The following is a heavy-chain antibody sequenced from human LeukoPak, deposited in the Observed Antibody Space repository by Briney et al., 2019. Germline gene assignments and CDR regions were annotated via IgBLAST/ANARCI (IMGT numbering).Heavy chain of an antibody. CDR3: TRESAAFSPFGF. CDR1: GGSMLRTNW. CDR2: VHLNGAT. Sequence: SETLCLTCAVSGGSMLRTNWWGWLRQPPGKGLEWTGEVHLNGATNYTPSVEGRVTMSIDKSKNPLSLEVISVTAADTAMYYCTRESAAFSPFGFWGQGTLVTVSS. D-gene: IGHD3-3*01. V-gene: IGHV4-4*02. J-gene: IGHJ4*02.